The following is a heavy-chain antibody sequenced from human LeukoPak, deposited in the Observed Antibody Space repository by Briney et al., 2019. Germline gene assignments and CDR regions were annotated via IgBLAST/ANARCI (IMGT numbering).Heavy chain of an antibody. D-gene: IGHD4-11*01. Sequence: GGSLRLSCAASGFTFSSYGMHRVRQAPGKGLEWVAVIWYDGSNKYYADSVKGRFTISRDNSKNTLYLQMNSLRAEDTAVYYCARDRYSNGANWFDPWGQGTLVTVSS. CDR1: GFTFSSYG. CDR2: IWYDGSNK. J-gene: IGHJ5*02. CDR3: ARDRYSNGANWFDP. V-gene: IGHV3-33*01.